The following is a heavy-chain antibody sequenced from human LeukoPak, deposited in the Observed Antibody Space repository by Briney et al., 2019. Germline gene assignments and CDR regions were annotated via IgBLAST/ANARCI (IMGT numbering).Heavy chain of an antibody. J-gene: IGHJ6*02. CDR3: ASTTEYYYYGMDV. D-gene: IGHD1-26*01. Sequence: PGRSLRLSCAASGFTFSSYAMHWVRQAPGKGLEWVAVISYDGSNKYYADSVKGRFTISRDNSKNTLYLQMNSLRAEGTAVYYCASTTEYYYYGMDVWGQGTTVTVSS. CDR1: GFTFSSYA. V-gene: IGHV3-30-3*01. CDR2: ISYDGSNK.